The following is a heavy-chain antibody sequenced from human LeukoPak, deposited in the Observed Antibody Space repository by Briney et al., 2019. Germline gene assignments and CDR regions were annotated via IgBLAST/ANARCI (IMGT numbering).Heavy chain of an antibody. D-gene: IGHD2-2*01. V-gene: IGHV3-23*01. CDR2: ISGGADST. J-gene: IGHJ4*02. CDR3: AKDRSSTTSCSNY. Sequence: GGSLRLSCAASGFTFSSYAMSWVRQSPGQGLEWVSAISGGADSTYYADSVKGRFTVSRDNSKNTLYLQMNSLRAEDTAVYYCAKDRSSTTSCSNYWGQGTLVTVSS. CDR1: GFTFSSYA.